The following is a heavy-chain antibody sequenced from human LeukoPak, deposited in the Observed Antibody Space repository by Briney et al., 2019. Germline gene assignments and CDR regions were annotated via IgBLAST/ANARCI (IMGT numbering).Heavy chain of an antibody. CDR2: VGHSGTT. CDR3: ARELISSRAAFDM. Sequence: SETLSLTCAVYGGSLNDYLWSWIRQPPGQGLEWIGEVGHSGTTNYNPSLKSRVTISVDTSKNQFSLNLTCVTAADTAVYYCARELISSRAAFDMWGQGTVVTVSS. CDR1: GGSLNDYL. V-gene: IGHV4-34*01. D-gene: IGHD3-10*01. J-gene: IGHJ3*02.